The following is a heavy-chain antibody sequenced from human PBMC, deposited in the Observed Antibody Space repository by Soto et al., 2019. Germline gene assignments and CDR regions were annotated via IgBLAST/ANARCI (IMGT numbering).Heavy chain of an antibody. CDR2: IFSNDDK. J-gene: IGHJ5*02. Sequence: SGPTLVNPTETLTLTCTVSGLSLSNAKLGVSWIRQPPGKALEWLAHIFSNDDKSYSTSLDRRLTISKYTSKRLVVLTMTNLDPVDSGTYYCAPIKYCSRTDCFLASFDPWGQGTLVTVSS. D-gene: IGHD2-2*01. V-gene: IGHV2-26*01. CDR3: APIKYCSRTDCFLASFDP. CDR1: GLSLSNAKLG.